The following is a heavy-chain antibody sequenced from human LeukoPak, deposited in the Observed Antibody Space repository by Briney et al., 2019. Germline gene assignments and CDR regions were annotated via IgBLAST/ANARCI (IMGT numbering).Heavy chain of an antibody. V-gene: IGHV1-8*03. J-gene: IGHJ4*02. CDR1: GYIFISYD. Sequence: ASVKVSCKASGYIFISYDIHWARQATGQGLEWMGWMNPNSDHTGYAQNFQGRVTITRNTSINTACMELSSLRSEDTAVYFCARARGGSYPFDSWGQGTLVTVSS. CDR3: ARARGGSYPFDS. CDR2: MNPNSDHT. D-gene: IGHD3-16*01.